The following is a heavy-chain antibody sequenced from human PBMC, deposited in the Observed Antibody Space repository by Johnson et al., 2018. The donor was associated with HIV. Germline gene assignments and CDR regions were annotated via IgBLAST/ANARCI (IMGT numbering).Heavy chain of an antibody. J-gene: IGHJ3*01. CDR2: IKQDGSEK. D-gene: IGHD6-25*01. CDR3: AREVRAYSSGPDACDL. CDR1: GFTFSSYW. Sequence: VQLVESGGGVVQPGGSLRLSCAASGFTFSSYWMSWVRQAPGKGLEWVANIKQDGSEKYYVDSVKGRFTISRDNAKNSMYLQMNSLRPEDTAVYYCAREVRAYSSGPDACDLWGQGTMVSVSS. V-gene: IGHV3-7*01.